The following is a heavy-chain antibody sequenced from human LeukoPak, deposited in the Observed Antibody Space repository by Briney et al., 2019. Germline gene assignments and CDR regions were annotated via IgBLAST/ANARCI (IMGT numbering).Heavy chain of an antibody. CDR3: ARTLRYFDWLPAGETDY. Sequence: SETLSLTCTVSGGSISSSSYYWGWFRQPPGKGLEWIGNIYYSGSTYYNPSLKSRVTISVDTSKNQFSLKLSSVTAADTAVYYCARTLRYFDWLPAGETDYWGQGTLVTVSS. CDR1: GGSISSSSYY. V-gene: IGHV4-39*01. CDR2: IYYSGST. J-gene: IGHJ4*02. D-gene: IGHD3-9*01.